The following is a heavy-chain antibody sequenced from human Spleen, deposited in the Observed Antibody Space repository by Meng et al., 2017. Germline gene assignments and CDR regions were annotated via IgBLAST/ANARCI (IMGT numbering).Heavy chain of an antibody. CDR2: IYYSGST. Sequence: SETLSLTCAVYGGSFSGYYWSWIRQPPGKGLEWIGYIYYSGSTNYNPSLKSRVTISVDTSKNQFSLKLSSVTAADTAVYYCARADTAMDWYFDLWGRGTLVTVSS. D-gene: IGHD5-18*01. J-gene: IGHJ2*01. CDR1: GGSFSGYY. V-gene: IGHV4-59*01. CDR3: ARADTAMDWYFDL.